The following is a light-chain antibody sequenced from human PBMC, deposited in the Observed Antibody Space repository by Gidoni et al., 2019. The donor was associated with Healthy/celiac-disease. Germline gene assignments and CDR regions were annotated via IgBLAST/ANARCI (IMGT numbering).Light chain of an antibody. Sequence: DIQMTQSPSSLSASVGDRVTITCQASQDISNYLNWYQQKPVPSRFSGSGSGTDFTFTISSLQPEDIATYYCQQYDNLLLTFGGGTKVEIK. CDR3: QQYDNLLLT. J-gene: IGKJ4*01. V-gene: IGKV1-33*01. CDR1: QDISNY.